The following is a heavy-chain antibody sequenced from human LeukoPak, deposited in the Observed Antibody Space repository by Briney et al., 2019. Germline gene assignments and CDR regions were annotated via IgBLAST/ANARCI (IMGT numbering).Heavy chain of an antibody. J-gene: IGHJ3*01. V-gene: IGHV3-48*02. CDR2: ISSGSSTR. CDR3: ARATDAFDG. Sequence: RGSPCPSCAASGFTFSGYSMNWVGQAPGKGLEWVSYISSGSSTRYYADSVKGRFTVSRDNAKNSLYLQMNSLRDEDTAVYYCARATDAFDGWGQGTMVTISS. CDR1: GFTFSGYS.